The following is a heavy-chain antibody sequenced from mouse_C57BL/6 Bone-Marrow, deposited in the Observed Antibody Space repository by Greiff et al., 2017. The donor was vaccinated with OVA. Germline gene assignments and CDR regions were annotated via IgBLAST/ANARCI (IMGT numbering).Heavy chain of an antibody. CDR2: INPNYGTT. D-gene: IGHD2-3*01. CDR1: GYSFTDYN. J-gene: IGHJ4*01. Sequence: EVQLQESGPELVKPGASVKISCKASGYSFTDYNMNWVKQSNGKSLEWIGVINPNYGTTSYNQKFKGKATLTVDQSSSTAYMQLNSLTSEDSAVYYGARYDGYYHYYYAMDYWGQGTSVTVSS. V-gene: IGHV1-39*01. CDR3: ARYDGYYHYYYAMDY.